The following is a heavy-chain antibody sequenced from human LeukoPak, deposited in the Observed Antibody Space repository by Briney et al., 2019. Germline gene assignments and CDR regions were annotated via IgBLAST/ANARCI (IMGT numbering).Heavy chain of an antibody. CDR1: GGSISSGGYY. V-gene: IGHV4-30-2*01. Sequence: SQTLSLTCTVSGGSISSGGYYWSWIRQPPGKGLEWIGYIYHSGSTYYNPSLKSRVTISVDRSKNQFSLKLSSVTAADTAVYYCARADVVVPAAIDYWGQGTLVTVSS. J-gene: IGHJ4*02. CDR2: IYHSGST. D-gene: IGHD2-2*01. CDR3: ARADVVVPAAIDY.